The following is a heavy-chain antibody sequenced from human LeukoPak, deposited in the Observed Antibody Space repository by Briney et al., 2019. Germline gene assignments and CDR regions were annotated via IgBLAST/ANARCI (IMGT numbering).Heavy chain of an antibody. D-gene: IGHD6-13*01. CDR2: IYTSGST. CDR1: GGSISSYY. CDR3: ARGGKVIAAAGTRVSWFDP. Sequence: SETLSLTCTVSGGSISSYYWSWIRQPAGKGLEWIGRIYTSGSTNYNPSLKSRVTMSVDTSKNQFSLKLSSVTAADTAVYYCARGGKVIAAAGTRVSWFDPWGQGTLVTVSS. J-gene: IGHJ5*02. V-gene: IGHV4-4*07.